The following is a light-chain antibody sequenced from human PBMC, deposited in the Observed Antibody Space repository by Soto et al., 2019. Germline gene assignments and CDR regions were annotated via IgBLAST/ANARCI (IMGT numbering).Light chain of an antibody. CDR2: AAS. CDR1: QPIGDY. CDR3: QQTHAVPLP. V-gene: IGKV1-39*01. J-gene: IGKJ5*01. Sequence: QMSQSPATLSASVGYRFTIACRASQPIGDYLNWYQQKPGEAPKVLIFAASSLRSGVPSRFSGSGYGTDFTLTIKDLQPEDFETYYCQQTHAVPLPSGHGRRVEIK.